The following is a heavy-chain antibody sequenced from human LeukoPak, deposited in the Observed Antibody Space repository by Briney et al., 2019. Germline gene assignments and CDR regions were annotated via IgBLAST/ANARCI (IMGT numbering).Heavy chain of an antibody. CDR2: ISSSSSYI. D-gene: IGHD3-10*01. V-gene: IGHV3-21*01. CDR1: GFTFSSYS. CDR3: ARDLESTYYGSGSYGS. J-gene: IGHJ4*02. Sequence: PGGSLRLSCAASGFTFSSYSMNWVRQAPGKGLEWVSSISSSSSYIYYADSVKGRFTISRDNAKNSLYLQMNSLRAEDTAVYYCARDLESTYYGSGSYGSWGQGTLVTVSS.